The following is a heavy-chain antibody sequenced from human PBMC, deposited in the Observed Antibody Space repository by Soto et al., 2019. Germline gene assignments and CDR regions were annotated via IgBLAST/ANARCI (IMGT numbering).Heavy chain of an antibody. V-gene: IGHV3-23*01. D-gene: IGHD2-8*02. CDR2: ISDSGDKT. CDR3: AKVRGLVDPFYY. J-gene: IGHJ4*02. CDR1: GVTFSSYA. Sequence: EAQLLESGGGLIQPGGSLRLSCAASGVTFSSYAMSWVRQAPGKGLEWVSSISDSGDKTYYGDSVKGRFTISRDNSQNTLYLQMNSLRADDTAIYYCAKVRGLVDPFYYWGQGTLVTVSS.